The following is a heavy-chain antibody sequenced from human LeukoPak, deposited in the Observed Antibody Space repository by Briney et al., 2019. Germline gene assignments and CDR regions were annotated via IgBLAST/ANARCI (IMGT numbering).Heavy chain of an antibody. J-gene: IGHJ4*02. CDR3: ATEVGATSFAFDY. CDR2: FDPEDGET. Sequence: ASVKVSCKVSGYTLTELSMHWVRQAPGKGLEWTGGFDPEDGETIYAQKFQGRVTMTEDTSTDTTYMELSSLRSEDTAVYYCATEVGATSFAFDYWGQGTLVTVSS. D-gene: IGHD1-26*01. V-gene: IGHV1-24*01. CDR1: GYTLTELS.